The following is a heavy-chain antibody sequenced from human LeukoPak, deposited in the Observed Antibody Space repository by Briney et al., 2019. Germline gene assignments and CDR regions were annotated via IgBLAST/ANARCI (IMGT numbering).Heavy chain of an antibody. Sequence: SQTLSLTCIVSGGSISYGGYYWTWIRQLPGKGLEWIGYMSHSGDTHYNPSLKGRVTISVDTSKNHFSLRMTSVTAADTAVYYLARRGPDRSFPGIAFDIWGQGTKVNGSS. CDR2: MSHSGDT. J-gene: IGHJ3*02. V-gene: IGHV4-31*03. CDR1: GGSISYGGYY. D-gene: IGHD3-22*01. CDR3: ARRGPDRSFPGIAFDI.